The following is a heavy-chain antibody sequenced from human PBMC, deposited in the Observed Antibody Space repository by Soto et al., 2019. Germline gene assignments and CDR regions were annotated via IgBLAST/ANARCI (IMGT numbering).Heavy chain of an antibody. J-gene: IGHJ6*03. CDR3: ARVFMTTVTTTAPYDMDV. D-gene: IGHD4-4*01. CDR2: IWYDGSNK. V-gene: IGHV3-33*01. Sequence: GGSLRLSCAASGFTFSSYGMHWVRQAPGKGLEWVAVIWYDGSNKYYADSVKGRFTISRDNSKNTLYLQMNSLRAEDTAVYYCARVFMTTVTTTAPYDMDVWGKGTTVTVSS. CDR1: GFTFSSYG.